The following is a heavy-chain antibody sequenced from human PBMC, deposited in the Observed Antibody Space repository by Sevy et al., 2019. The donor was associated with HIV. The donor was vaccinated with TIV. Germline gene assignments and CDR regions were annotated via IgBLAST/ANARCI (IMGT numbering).Heavy chain of an antibody. D-gene: IGHD3-10*02. J-gene: IGHJ6*02. V-gene: IGHV3-30*02. Sequence: GGSLRLSCAASGFTFSSYGMNWVRQAPGKGLEWVAFIRCDGSNKYYADSVKGRFTISRDNFKNTLYLQMNSVRAEDTAVYYGAKVRRVQGAPLGMDVWGQGTTVTVSS. CDR1: GFTFSSYG. CDR3: AKVRRVQGAPLGMDV. CDR2: IRCDGSNK.